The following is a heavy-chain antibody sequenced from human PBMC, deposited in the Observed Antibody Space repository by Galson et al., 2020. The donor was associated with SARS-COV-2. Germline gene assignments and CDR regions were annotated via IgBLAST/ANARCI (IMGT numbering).Heavy chain of an antibody. J-gene: IGHJ5*02. Sequence: ESGPTLVKPTQTLTLTCTFSGFSLSTSGVGVGWIRQPPGKALEWLALIYWNDDKRYSPSLKSRLTITKDTSKNQVVLTMTNMDPVDTATYYCAHSQPLEGDYDFWSPGRWFDPWGQGTLVTVSS. CDR3: AHSQPLEGDYDFWSPGRWFDP. V-gene: IGHV2-5*01. CDR2: IYWNDDK. CDR1: GFSLSTSGVG. D-gene: IGHD3-3*01.